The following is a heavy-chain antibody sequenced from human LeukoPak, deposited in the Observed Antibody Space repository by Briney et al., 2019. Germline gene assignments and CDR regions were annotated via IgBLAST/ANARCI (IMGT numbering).Heavy chain of an antibody. V-gene: IGHV3-74*01. CDR3: AREASSGTFLYYFDC. Sequence: PGGSLRLSCAASGFTLRSYGMNWVRQAPGRGLVWVSRINSDGSSTSYADSVKGRFTISRDNAKNTLSLQMNSLRAEDTAVYYCAREASSGTFLYYFDCWGQGTLVTVSS. CDR2: INSDGSST. CDR1: GFTLRSYG. D-gene: IGHD1-26*01. J-gene: IGHJ4*02.